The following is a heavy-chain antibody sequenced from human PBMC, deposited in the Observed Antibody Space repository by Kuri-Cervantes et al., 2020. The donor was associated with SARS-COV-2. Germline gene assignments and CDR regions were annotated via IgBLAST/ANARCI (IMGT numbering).Heavy chain of an antibody. Sequence: LSLTCAASGFTFSSYWMTWVRQAPGKGLDWVANVRQDGRDKYYGDSVKGRFTISRDNTKNSLYLQMDSLTAEDTAVYYCARYCTSISCESAIDFWGQGTLVTVSS. CDR2: VRQDGRDK. CDR3: ARYCTSISCESAIDF. J-gene: IGHJ4*02. D-gene: IGHD2-2*01. CDR1: GFTFSSYW. V-gene: IGHV3-7*03.